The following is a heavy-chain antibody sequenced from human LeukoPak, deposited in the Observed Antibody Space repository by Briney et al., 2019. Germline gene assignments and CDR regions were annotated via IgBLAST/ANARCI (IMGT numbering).Heavy chain of an antibody. J-gene: IGHJ4*02. Sequence: GGSLRLSCAASGFTVNNNYMSWIRQAPGKGLEWVSYISSSGSTIYYADSVKGRFTISRDNAKNSLYLQMNSLRAEDTAVYYCARDYTFYGSGSYWVYWGQGTLVTVSS. CDR1: GFTVNNNY. CDR2: ISSSGSTI. D-gene: IGHD3-10*01. CDR3: ARDYTFYGSGSYWVY. V-gene: IGHV3-11*01.